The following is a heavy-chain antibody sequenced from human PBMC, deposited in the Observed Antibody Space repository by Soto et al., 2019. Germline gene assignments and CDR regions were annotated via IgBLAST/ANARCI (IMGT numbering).Heavy chain of an antibody. D-gene: IGHD3-22*01. V-gene: IGHV4-34*01. CDR3: ARDLGWDGTMIVVVHYPDAFDI. Sequence: SETLSLTCAVYGGSFSGYYWSWIRQPPGKGLEWIGEINHSGSTNYNPSLKSRVTISVDTSKNQFSLKLSSVTAADTAVYYCARDLGWDGTMIVVVHYPDAFDIWGQGTMVTVSS. J-gene: IGHJ3*02. CDR2: INHSGST. CDR1: GGSFSGYY.